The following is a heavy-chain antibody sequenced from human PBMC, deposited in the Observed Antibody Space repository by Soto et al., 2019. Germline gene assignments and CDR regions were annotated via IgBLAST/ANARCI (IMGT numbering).Heavy chain of an antibody. J-gene: IGHJ3*01. CDR2: IYTSGST. V-gene: IGHV4-4*07. Sequence: ASETLSLTCTASGGSISSYDWSWIRQPAGKGLEWIGRIYTSGSTNYNPSLKSRATMSVNTSKNQSSLNLSSVSAAADTAVYYCARDRITLANHAFDVWRQGTMVTVS. D-gene: IGHD3-10*01. CDR1: GGSISSYD. CDR3: ARDRITLANHAFDV.